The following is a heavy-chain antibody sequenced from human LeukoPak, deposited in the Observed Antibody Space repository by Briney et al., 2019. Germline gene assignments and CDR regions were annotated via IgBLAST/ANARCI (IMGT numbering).Heavy chain of an antibody. CDR2: ISSNGGST. CDR1: GFTFSSCA. CDR3: ARGGLAVAAYYFDY. D-gene: IGHD6-19*01. J-gene: IGHJ4*02. V-gene: IGHV3-64*01. Sequence: GGSLRLSCAASGFTFSSCAMHWVRQAPGKGLEYVSAISSNGGSTYYANSVKGRFTISRDNSKNTLYLQMGSLRAEDMAVYYCARGGLAVAAYYFDYWGQGTLVTVSS.